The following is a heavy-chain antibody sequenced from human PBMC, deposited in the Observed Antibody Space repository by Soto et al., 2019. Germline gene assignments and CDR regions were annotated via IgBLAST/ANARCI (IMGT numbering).Heavy chain of an antibody. CDR3: ARAPYRGTNSRGPFDI. CDR1: GGSSSGDYY. V-gene: IGHV4-30-4*01. CDR2: IYYSGST. Sequence: QVQLQESGPGLVKPSQTLSLTCTVSGGSSSGDYYWSWIRQCPGKGLEWIGYIYYSGSTYYNPSLKSRVTISIDTSKNQFSLRMNSVTAADTAVYYCARAPYRGTNSRGPFDIWGQGTMVTVSS. D-gene: IGHD2-8*01. J-gene: IGHJ3*02.